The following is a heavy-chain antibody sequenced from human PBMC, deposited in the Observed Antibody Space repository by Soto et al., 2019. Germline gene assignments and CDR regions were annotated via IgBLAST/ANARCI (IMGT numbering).Heavy chain of an antibody. CDR1: GYTFTNND. CDR2: VNPGSGDT. V-gene: IGHV1-8*01. CDR3: VRMGTIASYNCYES. J-gene: IGHJ5*01. Sequence: ASVKVSCKASGYTFTNNDVSWVRQATGQGLEWMGWVNPGSGDTGYAQKFQGRLTMTRDISIDTAYMELNSLTSEDTATYSCVRMGTIASYNCYESWGQGNLVTVSS.